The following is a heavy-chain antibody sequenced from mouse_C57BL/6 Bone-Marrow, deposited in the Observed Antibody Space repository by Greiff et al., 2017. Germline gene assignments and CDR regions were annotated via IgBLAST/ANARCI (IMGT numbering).Heavy chain of an antibody. CDR1: GYTCTSYG. Sequence: VQLQESGAELARPGASVKLSCKASGYTCTSYGISWVKQRTGQGLEWIGEIYPRSGNTYYNEKFKGKATLTADKSSSTAYMELRSLTSEDSAVYFCASGDLLLRYSFEHWGHGTPPTVSS. D-gene: IGHD1-1*01. CDR2: IYPRSGNT. J-gene: IGHJ2*01. CDR3: ASGDLLLRYSFEH. V-gene: IGHV1-81*01.